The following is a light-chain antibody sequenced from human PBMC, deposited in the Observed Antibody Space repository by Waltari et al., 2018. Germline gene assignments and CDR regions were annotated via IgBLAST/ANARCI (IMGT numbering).Light chain of an antibody. CDR2: DVS. Sequence: ETVLTQSPGILSVSPGERATLSCRASQSVTTNLAGYQQKPGLVPRLLLYDVSTRAAGVPARFSGSGSGTEFTLTISSLQSEDFAVYYCQQYHQRPPWTFGPGTKVEMK. CDR3: QQYHQRPPWT. V-gene: IGKV3-15*01. CDR1: QSVTTN. J-gene: IGKJ1*01.